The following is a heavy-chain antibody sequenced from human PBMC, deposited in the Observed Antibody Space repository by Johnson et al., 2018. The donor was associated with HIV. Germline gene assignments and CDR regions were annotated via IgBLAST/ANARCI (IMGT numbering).Heavy chain of an antibody. CDR2: IYSGGST. D-gene: IGHD7-27*01. CDR1: DFTVGSIY. J-gene: IGHJ3*02. V-gene: IGHV3-66*01. Sequence: VQLVESGGGLVQPGGSLRLSCAASDFTVGSIYMSWVRQAPGKGLEWVSVIYSGGSTYYADSVKGRFTISRDNSKNTLYLQMGSLRAEDMAVYYCASSWGNAFDIWGQGTMVTVSS. CDR3: ASSWGNAFDI.